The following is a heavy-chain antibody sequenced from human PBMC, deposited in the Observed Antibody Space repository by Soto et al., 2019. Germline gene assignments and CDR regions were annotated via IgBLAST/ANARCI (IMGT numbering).Heavy chain of an antibody. J-gene: IGHJ4*02. D-gene: IGHD3-22*01. CDR1: GDSVTISDYY. V-gene: IGHV4-39*01. CDR2: IHYSGST. Sequence: QLQLQESGPGLVKPSETLSLTCTVSGDSVTISDYYWGWIRQPPGKGLEWIGSIHYSGSTYYNPSLKSRVTIPGDTSKKQFSLKLTCVTAADAAVYDCAVHDSGGYYAEYWGQGTLVTVSA. CDR3: AVHDSGGYYAEY.